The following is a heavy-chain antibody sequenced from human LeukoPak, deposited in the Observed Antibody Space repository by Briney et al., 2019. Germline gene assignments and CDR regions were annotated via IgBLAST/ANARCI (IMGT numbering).Heavy chain of an antibody. D-gene: IGHD5-24*01. J-gene: IGHJ4*02. V-gene: IGHV4-4*08. CDR1: GVSIRSYH. CDR2: IYNSRST. CDR3: ARKDGDG. Sequence: SETLSLTCTVSGVSIRSYHWTWIRQPPGEGLEWIGHIYNSRSTNYNPSLRGRVTISLDTSKNQVSLKLTSVTAADTAMYYCARKDGDGWGQGTLVTVSS.